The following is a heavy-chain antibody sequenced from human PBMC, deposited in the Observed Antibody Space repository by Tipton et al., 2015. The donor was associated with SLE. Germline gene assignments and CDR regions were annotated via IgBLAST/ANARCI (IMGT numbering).Heavy chain of an antibody. CDR3: ARLSGSGTSPDYYYGMDF. Sequence: VQLVQSGAEVKRAGESLKISCKGYGYSFGSYWIAWVRQMPGKGLEWMAVIYPGDSETRYSPSFQGHVTISADKSITTAFLQWTSLKASDSAIYYCARLSGSGTSPDYYYGMDFWGQGTTVTISS. D-gene: IGHD3-10*01. J-gene: IGHJ6*02. CDR2: IYPGDSET. CDR1: GYSFGSYW. V-gene: IGHV5-51*03.